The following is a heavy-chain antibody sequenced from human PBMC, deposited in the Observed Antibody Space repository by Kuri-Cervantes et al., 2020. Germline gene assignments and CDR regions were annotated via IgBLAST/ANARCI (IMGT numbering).Heavy chain of an antibody. V-gene: IGHV3-23*01. D-gene: IGHD3-22*01. J-gene: IGHJ3*02. CDR3: ARVPTNYYESSGFSFDI. Sequence: GGSLRLSCAASGFTFSTYAMSWVRQAPGKGLEWVSAISGSGDSTYYADSVKGRFTISRDNTKNSLYLQMNSLRAEDTAVYYCARVPTNYYESSGFSFDIWGQGTMVTVSS. CDR2: ISGSGDST. CDR1: GFTFSTYA.